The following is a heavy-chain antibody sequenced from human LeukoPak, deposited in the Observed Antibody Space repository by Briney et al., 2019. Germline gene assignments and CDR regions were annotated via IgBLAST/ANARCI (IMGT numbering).Heavy chain of an antibody. CDR2: ISHDGSYK. D-gene: IGHD1-1*01. CDR3: AKEHGVSSNWNQPLTYSDY. CDR1: GFTFRSFS. Sequence: GGSLRLSCAASGFTFRSFSMNWVRQAPGKGLQWVALISHDGSYKYYADSVKGRFTISRDNSKNTLYLQMSSLRLDDTAVYYCAKEHGVSSNWNQPLTYSDYWGQGTLVPVSS. J-gene: IGHJ4*02. V-gene: IGHV3-30*18.